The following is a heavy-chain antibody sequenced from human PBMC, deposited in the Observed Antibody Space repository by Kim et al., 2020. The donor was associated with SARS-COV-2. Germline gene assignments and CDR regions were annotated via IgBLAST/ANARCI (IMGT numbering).Heavy chain of an antibody. J-gene: IGHJ4*02. CDR3: AKQAWYQYGYYHY. Sequence: CANSVKGRFTVSRDNSKNTLYLQMNSLRAEDTAVYYCAKQAWYQYGYYHYWGQGTLVTVSS. V-gene: IGHV3-23*01. D-gene: IGHD2-2*01.